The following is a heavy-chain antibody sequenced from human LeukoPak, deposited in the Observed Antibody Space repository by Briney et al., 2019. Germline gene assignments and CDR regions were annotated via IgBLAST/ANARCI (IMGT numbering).Heavy chain of an antibody. D-gene: IGHD6-19*01. CDR2: IYTSGST. CDR3: ASQTGGYSSGWYDN. J-gene: IGHJ5*02. V-gene: IGHV4-4*07. CDR1: GGSISSYY. Sequence: PSETLSLTCTVSGGSISSYYWSWIRQPAGKGLEWIGRIYTSGSTNYNPSLKSRVTMSVDTSKNQFSLKLSSVTAADTAVYYCASQTGGYSSGWYDNWGQGTLVTVSS.